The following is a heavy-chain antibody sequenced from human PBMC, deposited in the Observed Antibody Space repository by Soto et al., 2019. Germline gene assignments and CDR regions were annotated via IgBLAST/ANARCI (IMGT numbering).Heavy chain of an antibody. CDR2: IYPGDSDT. CDR1: GYSFTSYW. D-gene: IGHD5-18*01. V-gene: IGHV5-51*01. J-gene: IGHJ6*02. CDR3: ARHSTTGIQLWLKSYYYGMDV. Sequence: GESLKISCKGSGYSFTSYWIGWVRQMPGKGLEWMGIIYPGDSDTRYSPSFQGQVTISADKSISTAYLQWSSLKASDTAMYYCARHSTTGIQLWLKSYYYGMDVWGQGTKVTVSS.